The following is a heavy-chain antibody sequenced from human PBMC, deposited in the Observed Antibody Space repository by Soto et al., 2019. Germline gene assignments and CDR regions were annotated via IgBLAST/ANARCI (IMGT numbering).Heavy chain of an antibody. V-gene: IGHV3-21*06. CDR3: ARESEDLTSNFDY. CDR2: ISSTTHYI. CDR1: GFTFTRYS. J-gene: IGHJ4*02. Sequence: PRLSCAASGFTFTRYSMNWVRQAPGKGLEWVSSISSTTHYIYYADSMRGRFTISRDNAKNAVYLEMNSLRAEDTAVYYCARESEDLTSNFDYWGQGTLVTVSS.